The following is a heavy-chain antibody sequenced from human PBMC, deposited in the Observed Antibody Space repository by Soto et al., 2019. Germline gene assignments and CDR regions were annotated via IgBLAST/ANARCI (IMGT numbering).Heavy chain of an antibody. J-gene: IGHJ6*02. CDR3: ARFIAVAGRGYYYYGMDV. D-gene: IGHD6-19*01. Sequence: QVQLQQWGAGLLKPSETLSLTCAVYGGSFSGYYWSWIRQPPGKGLEWIGVINHSGSTNYNPSLKSRVTISVDTSKNQFSLKLSSVTAADTAVYYCARFIAVAGRGYYYYGMDVWGQGTTVTVSS. CDR2: INHSGST. V-gene: IGHV4-34*01. CDR1: GGSFSGYY.